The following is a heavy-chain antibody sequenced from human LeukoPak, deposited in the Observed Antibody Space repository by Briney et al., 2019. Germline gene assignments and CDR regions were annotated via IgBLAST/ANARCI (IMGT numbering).Heavy chain of an antibody. Sequence: SETLSLTCAVYGGSFSGYYWSWIRQPPGKGLEWIGYIYYSGSTNYNPSLKSRVTISVDTSKNQFSLKLSSVTAADTAVYYCAGPGYSSGWYYFDYWGQGTLVTVSS. CDR1: GGSFSGYY. CDR2: IYYSGST. J-gene: IGHJ4*02. CDR3: AGPGYSSGWYYFDY. D-gene: IGHD6-19*01. V-gene: IGHV4-59*01.